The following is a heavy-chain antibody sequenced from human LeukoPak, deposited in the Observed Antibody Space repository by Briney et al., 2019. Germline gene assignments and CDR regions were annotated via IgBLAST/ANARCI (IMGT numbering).Heavy chain of an antibody. D-gene: IGHD1-1*01. CDR2: IYPGDSDT. J-gene: IGHJ5*02. Sequence: GESLKISCKGSGYGVTSYWIGWVRQMPGKGLEWMGIIYPGDSDTRYSPSFQGQVTISADKSISTAYLQWSSLKASDTAMYYCAMRAGTTGTTWWFDPWGQGTLVTVSS. V-gene: IGHV5-51*01. CDR3: AMRAGTTGTTWWFDP. CDR1: GYGVTSYW.